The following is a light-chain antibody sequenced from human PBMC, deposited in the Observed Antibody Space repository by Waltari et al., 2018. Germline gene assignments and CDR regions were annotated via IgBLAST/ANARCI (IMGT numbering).Light chain of an antibody. V-gene: IGKV1-9*01. CDR3: QELNTYPQSLT. J-gene: IGKJ4*01. Sequence: DIQLTQSPSFLSASIGDRVTITCRASQGISSYLAWYQQTPGNAPKLLIYAASTLQSGVPSRFSGSGSGTEFTLSISSLQPEDFATYYCQELNTYPQSLTFGGGTKVEI. CDR1: QGISSY. CDR2: AAS.